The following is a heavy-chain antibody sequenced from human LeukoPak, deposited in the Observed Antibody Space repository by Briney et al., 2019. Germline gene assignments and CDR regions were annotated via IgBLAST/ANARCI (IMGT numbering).Heavy chain of an antibody. CDR2: IYYSGST. J-gene: IGHJ5*02. V-gene: IGHV4-59*01. CDR3: ARHRGARRLYIGFDP. D-gene: IGHD4-23*01. CDR1: GDSISSYY. Sequence: SETLSLTCTVSGDSISSYYWSWIRQPPGKGLEWIGYIYYSGSTNYNPSLKSRVTISVDTSKNQFSLKLSSVTAADTAVYYCARHRGARRLYIGFDPWGQGTLVTVSS.